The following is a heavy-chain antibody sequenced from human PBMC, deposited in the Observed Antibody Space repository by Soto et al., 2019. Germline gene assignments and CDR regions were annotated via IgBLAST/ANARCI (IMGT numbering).Heavy chain of an antibody. V-gene: IGHV1-69*01. J-gene: IGHJ4*02. CDR2: IIPMFGTA. D-gene: IGHD3-22*01. CDR1: GDTFSSYA. CDR3: ARVGPAHYYERSVYYSPLDY. Sequence: QVQLVQSGAEVKKPGSSVKVSCKASGDTFSSYAINWVRQAPGQGLEWMGGIIPMFGTANYAQTFKGRVTITAGESTSTVYMELSSLRSEDTAVYYCARVGPAHYYERSVYYSPLDYWGQGTLVTVYS.